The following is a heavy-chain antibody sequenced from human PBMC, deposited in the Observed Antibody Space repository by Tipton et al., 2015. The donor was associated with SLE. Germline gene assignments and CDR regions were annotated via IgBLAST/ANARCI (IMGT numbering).Heavy chain of an antibody. V-gene: IGHV4-39*07. CDR3: ARDPKY. Sequence: LRLSCSVSGDSLSSNNYYWGWIRQSPAQGLEWIGTIHYAGGTYYNPSLRSRVTISADTSKNQFSLKLTSVTAADTAVYYCARDPKYWGQGTLVIVSS. J-gene: IGHJ4*02. CDR1: GDSLSSNNYY. CDR2: IHYAGGT.